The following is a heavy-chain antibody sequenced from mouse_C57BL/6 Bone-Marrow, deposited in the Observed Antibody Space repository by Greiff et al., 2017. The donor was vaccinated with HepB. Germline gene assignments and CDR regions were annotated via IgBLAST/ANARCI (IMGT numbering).Heavy chain of an antibody. J-gene: IGHJ4*01. CDR2: IYPGSGST. Sequence: QVQLQQPGAELVKPGASVKMSCKASGYTFTSYWITWVKQRPGQGLEWIGDIYPGSGSTNYNEKFKSKATLTVDTSSSTAYIQLSSLTSEDSAVYYCARSRGYDPFYAMDYWGQGTSVTVSS. V-gene: IGHV1-55*01. CDR3: ARSRGYDPFYAMDY. CDR1: GYTFTSYW. D-gene: IGHD2-2*01.